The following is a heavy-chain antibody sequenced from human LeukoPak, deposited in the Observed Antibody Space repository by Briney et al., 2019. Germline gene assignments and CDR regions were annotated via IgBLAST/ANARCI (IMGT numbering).Heavy chain of an antibody. CDR2: ISGSGGST. D-gene: IGHD3-10*01. Sequence: GGSLRLSCAASGFTFSSYAMSWVRQAPGKGLEWVSAISGSGGSTYYADSVKGRFTISRDNSKNTLYLQMNSLRAEDTAVYYCAKVPRITMVRTHNWFDPWGQGTLVTVSS. J-gene: IGHJ5*02. CDR3: AKVPRITMVRTHNWFDP. CDR1: GFTFSSYA. V-gene: IGHV3-23*01.